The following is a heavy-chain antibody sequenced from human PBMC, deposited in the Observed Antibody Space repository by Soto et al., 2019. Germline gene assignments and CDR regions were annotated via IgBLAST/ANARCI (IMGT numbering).Heavy chain of an antibody. CDR2: IYPGDSDT. CDR3: ARRCITPAANCLVGMDV. V-gene: IGHV5-51*01. Sequence: VEALKISCKCSGYIFSSYCIALGREMPGEGLEWMGIIYPGDSDTQYSPSFQGQVTISVDKYISTAYLQWSSLKASDTDMYYCARRCITPAANCLVGMDVWGQGTTVTVSS. J-gene: IGHJ6*02. D-gene: IGHD2-2*01. CDR1: GYIFSSYC.